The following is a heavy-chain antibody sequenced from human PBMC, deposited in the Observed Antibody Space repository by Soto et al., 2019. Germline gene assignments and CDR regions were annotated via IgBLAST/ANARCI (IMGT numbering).Heavy chain of an antibody. V-gene: IGHV4-31*03. CDR2: IYYSGST. D-gene: IGHD1-26*01. J-gene: IGHJ3*02. Sequence: QVQLQESGPGLVKPSQTLSLTCTVSGGSISSGGYYWSWIRQHPGKGLEWIGYIYYSGSTYYNPSLQSRVTISVDTSKTQFSLTLSSVTAADTAVYYCARVSLSYDAFDIWGQGTMVTVSS. CDR1: GGSISSGGYY. CDR3: ARVSLSYDAFDI.